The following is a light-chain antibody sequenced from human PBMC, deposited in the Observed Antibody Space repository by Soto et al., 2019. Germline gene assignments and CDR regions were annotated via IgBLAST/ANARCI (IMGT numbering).Light chain of an antibody. CDR3: HQFGTSPGT. CDR2: DAS. V-gene: IGKV3-20*01. J-gene: IGKJ3*01. Sequence: EIVLTQSPGTLSLSPGERATLSCRARQSVTSNSLAWYQHKLGQAPRLLIYDASSRATGIPDRFSGSGSGTDFTLTISRLEPEDFAVYFCHQFGTSPGTFGPGTKVDIK. CDR1: QSVTSNS.